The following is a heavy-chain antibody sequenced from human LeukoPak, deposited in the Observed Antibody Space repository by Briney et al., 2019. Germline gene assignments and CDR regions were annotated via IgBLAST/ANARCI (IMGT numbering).Heavy chain of an antibody. CDR3: ARVWRIAAADWFDP. V-gene: IGHV3-7*01. Sequence: GGSLRLSCAASGFTFSSYWMSWVRQAPGKGLEWVANIKQDGSEKYYVDSMKGRFTISRDNAKNSLYLQMNSLRAEDTAVYYCARVWRIAAADWFDPWGQGTLVTVSS. J-gene: IGHJ5*02. D-gene: IGHD6-13*01. CDR1: GFTFSSYW. CDR2: IKQDGSEK.